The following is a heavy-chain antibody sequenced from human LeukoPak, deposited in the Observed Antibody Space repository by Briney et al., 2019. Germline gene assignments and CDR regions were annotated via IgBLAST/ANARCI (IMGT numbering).Heavy chain of an antibody. Sequence: PGGSLRLSCAASGFTFSSFGMHWVRQAPGKGLEWVSFINYNGRDKYYADSVKGRFTISRDSSKNTLSLQMNSLRAEDTAVYFCAEDSTTYQADSCGPGSLVNVAS. D-gene: IGHD2/OR15-2a*01. CDR3: AEDSTTYQADS. CDR1: GFTFSSFG. J-gene: IGHJ4*02. V-gene: IGHV3-30*02. CDR2: INYNGRDK.